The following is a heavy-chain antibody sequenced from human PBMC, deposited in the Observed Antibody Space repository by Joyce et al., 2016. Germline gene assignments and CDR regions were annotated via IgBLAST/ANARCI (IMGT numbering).Heavy chain of an antibody. D-gene: IGHD1-1*01. CDR2: IDPDDSET. CDR1: GYTFSSYW. V-gene: IGHV5-51*01. Sequence: EVQLEQPGAEVKKPGESLKISCKTSGYTFSSYWIAWVRQMPGRGLEGMGMIDPDDSETRYSQSFQDHVTISADKSVSTAYLHWGSLEASDTAVYYCARHSGATGEDYWGQGTLVTVSS. J-gene: IGHJ4*02. CDR3: ARHSGATGEDY.